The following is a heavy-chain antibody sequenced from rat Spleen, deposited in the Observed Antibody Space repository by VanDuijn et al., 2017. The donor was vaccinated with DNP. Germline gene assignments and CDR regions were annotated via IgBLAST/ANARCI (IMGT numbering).Heavy chain of an antibody. CDR1: GFTFSDYY. CDR2: INYDGGST. CDR3: ARPARGWFAY. Sequence: EVQLVESGGGLVQPGRSLKLSCVASGFTFSDYYMAWVRQAPTKGLEWVAYINYDGGSTYNGDSVKGRFTISRDNAKSTLYLQMNSLRSEDMATYYCARPARGWFAYWGQGTLVTVSS. J-gene: IGHJ3*01. V-gene: IGHV5-22*01.